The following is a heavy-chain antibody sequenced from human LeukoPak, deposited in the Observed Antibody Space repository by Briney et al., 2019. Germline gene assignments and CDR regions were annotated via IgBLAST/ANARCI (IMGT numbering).Heavy chain of an antibody. CDR1: GYTFTGYY. Sequence: ASVKVSCKPSGYTFTGYYIHWVRQAPGQGLVWMGWINPNSGATNYAQKFQGRVTMTREMPINIVSMELNRLGPDDTAVYYCARGASRDVDTRMVASRFDPWGQGTLVTVSS. V-gene: IGHV1-2*02. CDR2: INPNSGAT. CDR3: ARGASRDVDTRMVASRFDP. D-gene: IGHD5-18*01. J-gene: IGHJ5*02.